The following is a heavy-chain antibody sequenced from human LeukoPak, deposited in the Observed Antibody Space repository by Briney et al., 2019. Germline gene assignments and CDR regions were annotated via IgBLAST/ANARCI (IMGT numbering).Heavy chain of an antibody. J-gene: IGHJ3*02. CDR3: ANLNDILTGTNPQNDAFDI. CDR1: GFTFSSYA. CDR2: IIVSGGST. Sequence: GGSLRLSCAASGFTFSSYAMSWGRRAPGKGLGWGSAIIVSGGSTYYADSVKGRFTISRDNSTITLYLQMNSPRAEDTAVYYWANLNDILTGTNPQNDAFDIWGQGTMVTVSS. V-gene: IGHV3-23*01. D-gene: IGHD3-9*01.